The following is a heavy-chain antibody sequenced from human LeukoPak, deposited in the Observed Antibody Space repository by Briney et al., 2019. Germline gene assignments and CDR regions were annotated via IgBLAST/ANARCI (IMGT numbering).Heavy chain of an antibody. Sequence: GGSLRLSCAASGFTFSGYGMHWVRQAPGKGLEWVAFIRYDGSNKYYADSVKGRFTISRDNSKNTLYLQMNSLRAEDTAVYYCAKDLRGYSYGSDAFDIWGQGTMVTVSS. D-gene: IGHD5-18*01. CDR1: GFTFSGYG. CDR2: IRYDGSNK. CDR3: AKDLRGYSYGSDAFDI. J-gene: IGHJ3*02. V-gene: IGHV3-30*02.